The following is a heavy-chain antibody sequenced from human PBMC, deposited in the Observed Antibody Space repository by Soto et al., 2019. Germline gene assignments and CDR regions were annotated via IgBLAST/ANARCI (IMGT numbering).Heavy chain of an antibody. J-gene: IGHJ4*02. D-gene: IGHD2-2*01. CDR3: ARDWGLSSFPYFDY. CDR2: ISNSGST. V-gene: IGHV4-31*03. Sequence: QVQLQESGPGLVKPSQSLSVTCSVSGDSISSGGYYWTWIRHHPGRDLEWIGYISNSGSTSYNPSLKSRLTMSLDTAKNQCSLRMTSVTAADTAVYYCARDWGLSSFPYFDYWGQGTLVTVSS. CDR1: GDSISSGGYY.